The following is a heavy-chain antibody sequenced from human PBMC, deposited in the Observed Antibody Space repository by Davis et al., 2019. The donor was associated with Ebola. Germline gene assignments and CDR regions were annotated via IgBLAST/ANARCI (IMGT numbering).Heavy chain of an antibody. CDR2: IYYSGST. D-gene: IGHD1-7*01. J-gene: IGHJ4*02. Sequence: PSETLSLTCTVSGGSISSYYWSWIRQPPGKGLEWIGYIYYSGSTNYNPSLKSRVTISVDTSKNQFSLKLSSVTAADTAVYYCARHRGNWNYDFDYWGQGTLVTVSS. CDR3: ARHRGNWNYDFDY. V-gene: IGHV4-59*08. CDR1: GGSISSYY.